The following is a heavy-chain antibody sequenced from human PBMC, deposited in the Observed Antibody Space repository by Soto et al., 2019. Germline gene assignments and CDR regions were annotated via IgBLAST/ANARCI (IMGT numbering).Heavy chain of an antibody. CDR2: INAGNGNT. CDR1: GYSFSFYG. J-gene: IGHJ6*02. V-gene: IGHV1-3*01. Sequence: ASVKVSCKASGYSFSFYGINWVRQAPGQRLEWMGWINAGNGNTKYSQKFQGRVTITRDTSASTAYMELSSLRSEDTAVYYCARDPSYYGMDVWGQGTTVTVSS. CDR3: ARDPSYYGMDV.